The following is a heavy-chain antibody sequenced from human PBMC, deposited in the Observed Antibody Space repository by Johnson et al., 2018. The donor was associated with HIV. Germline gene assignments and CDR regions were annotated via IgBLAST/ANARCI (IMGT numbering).Heavy chain of an antibody. J-gene: IGHJ3*01. CDR2: IRYDGSNK. CDR1: VFMFSNYG. CDR3: AKDRGSPGVPAALDV. V-gene: IGHV3-30*02. D-gene: IGHD1-26*01. Sequence: VQLVESGGGVVQPGGSLRLSCATSVFMFSNYGMHWVRQAPGKGLEWVAFIRYDGSNKYYADSVKGRFTISRDNSKNTLYLQMNSLRVDDTAVYYCAKDRGSPGVPAALDVWGQGTKVIVSS.